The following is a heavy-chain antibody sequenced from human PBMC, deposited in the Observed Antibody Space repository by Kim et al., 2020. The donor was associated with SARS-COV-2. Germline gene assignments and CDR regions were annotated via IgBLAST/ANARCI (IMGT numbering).Heavy chain of an antibody. CDR2: ISGSGGST. D-gene: IGHD6-13*01. Sequence: GGSLRLSCAASGFTFSSYAMSWVRQAPGKGLEWVSAISGSGGSTYYADSVKGRFTISRDNSKNTLYLQMNSLRAEDTAVYYCAKDGASLPGIAAAGTRNFDYWGQGTLVTVSS. J-gene: IGHJ4*02. CDR3: AKDGASLPGIAAAGTRNFDY. CDR1: GFTFSSYA. V-gene: IGHV3-23*01.